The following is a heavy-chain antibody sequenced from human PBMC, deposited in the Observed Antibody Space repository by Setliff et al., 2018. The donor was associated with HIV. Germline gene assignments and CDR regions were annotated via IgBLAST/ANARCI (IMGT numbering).Heavy chain of an antibody. J-gene: IGHJ4*02. CDR1: GFTFSRSW. D-gene: IGHD2-2*01. CDR3: ARGEPTILIEPAAFFDY. Sequence: GGSLRLSCAASGFTFSRSWMNWVRQAPGKGLEWVSYIGTSTSNIYYADSVKGRFTISRDNAKSSLYLQMNSLRAEDTAVYYCARGEPTILIEPAAFFDYWGQGTLVTVSS. V-gene: IGHV3-48*04. CDR2: IGTSTSNI.